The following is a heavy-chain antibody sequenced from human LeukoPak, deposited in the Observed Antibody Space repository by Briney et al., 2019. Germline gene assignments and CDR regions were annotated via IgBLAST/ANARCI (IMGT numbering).Heavy chain of an antibody. V-gene: IGHV4-59*01. CDR1: GGSISSYY. J-gene: IGHJ6*02. CDR3: ARGGSGSYYNPPYYYGMDV. D-gene: IGHD3-10*01. Sequence: SSETLSLTCTVSGGSISSYYWSWIRQPPGKGLEWIGYIYYSGSTNYNPSLKSRVTISVDTSKNQFSLKLSSVTAADTAVYYCARGGSGSYYNPPYYYGMDVWGQGTTVTVSS. CDR2: IYYSGST.